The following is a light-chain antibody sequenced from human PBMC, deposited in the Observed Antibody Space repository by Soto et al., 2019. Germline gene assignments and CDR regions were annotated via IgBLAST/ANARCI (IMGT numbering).Light chain of an antibody. CDR3: QEYGTSRT. Sequence: EIVLTQSPGTLSLSPGERATLSCRASQSVSSSYLAWYQHKPGQAPRLLIYGASSRATGIPDRFSGSGSGTDFTLTISGLEPEDFAMYYCQEYGTSRTFGQGTKVEIK. CDR2: GAS. J-gene: IGKJ1*01. V-gene: IGKV3-20*01. CDR1: QSVSSSY.